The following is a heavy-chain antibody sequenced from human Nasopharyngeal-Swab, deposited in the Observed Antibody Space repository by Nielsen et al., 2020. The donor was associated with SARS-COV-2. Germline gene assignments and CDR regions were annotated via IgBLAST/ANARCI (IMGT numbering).Heavy chain of an antibody. Sequence: SLKISCAASGFIFEDYAMSWVRQAPGKGLEWVSGISWNSGTIRYADSVEGRFTISRDNAKNSLYLQMHSLRAEDTALYYCAKEGYSSGFRNFDHWGQGALVTVSS. J-gene: IGHJ4*02. V-gene: IGHV3-9*01. CDR2: ISWNSGTI. CDR3: AKEGYSSGFRNFDH. D-gene: IGHD6-19*01. CDR1: GFIFEDYA.